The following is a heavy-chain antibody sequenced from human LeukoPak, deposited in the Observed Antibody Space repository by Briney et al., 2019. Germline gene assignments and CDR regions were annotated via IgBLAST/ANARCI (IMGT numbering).Heavy chain of an antibody. D-gene: IGHD3-22*01. V-gene: IGHV3-23*01. CDR3: AKTNYYDTTDDKPYTTPFDY. Sequence: GGSLRLSCAASGFTFSSYAMSWVRQAPGKGLEGVSAISGSGGSTYYADSVKGRFTSSRDNSKNTLYLQMNSLRAEDTAMYYCAKTNYYDTTDDKPYTTPFDYWGQGALVTVSS. CDR1: GFTFSSYA. J-gene: IGHJ4*02. CDR2: ISGSGGST.